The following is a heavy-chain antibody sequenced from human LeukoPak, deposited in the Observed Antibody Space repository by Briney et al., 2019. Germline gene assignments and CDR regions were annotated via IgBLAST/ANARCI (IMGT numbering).Heavy chain of an antibody. J-gene: IGHJ4*02. D-gene: IGHD6-6*01. V-gene: IGHV4-59*08. CDR3: ARHWYSSSSIDY. Sequence: SETLSLTCTVSGGSISSYYWSWIRQPPGKGLEWIGYIYYSGSTNYNPSLKSRVTISVDTSKNQFSLKLSSATAADTAVYYCARHWYSSSSIDYWGQGTLVTVSS. CDR2: IYYSGST. CDR1: GGSISSYY.